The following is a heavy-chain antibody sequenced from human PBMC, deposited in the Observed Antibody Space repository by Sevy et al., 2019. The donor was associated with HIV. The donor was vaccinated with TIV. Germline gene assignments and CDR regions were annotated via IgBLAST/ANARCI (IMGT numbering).Heavy chain of an antibody. D-gene: IGHD2-15*01. V-gene: IGHV4-39*01. CDR2: MSWSGRT. CDR3: ARQGYCDGGSCYNYYYYGMDV. CDR1: GGSISSDTYH. J-gene: IGHJ6*02. Sequence: SETLSLTCSVSGGSISSDTYHWGWIRQPPGKGLEWIGAMSWSGRTYYNPSLKNRVTISMDTSKNQFSLKLSSVTAADTAVYYCARQGYCDGGSCYNYYYYGMDVWGQGTTVTVSS.